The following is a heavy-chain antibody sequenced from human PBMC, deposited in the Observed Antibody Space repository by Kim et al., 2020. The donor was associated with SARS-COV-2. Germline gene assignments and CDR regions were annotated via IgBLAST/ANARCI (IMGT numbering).Heavy chain of an antibody. V-gene: IGHV5-51*01. CDR1: GYSFTSYW. CDR2: IYPGDSDT. Sequence: GESLKISCKGSGYSFTSYWIGWVRQMPGKGLEWMGIIYPGDSDTRYSPSFQGQVTISADKSISTAYLQRSSLKASDTAMYYCARTAQNYDILTGYYPYYYYSMDVWGQGTTVTVSS. D-gene: IGHD3-9*01. CDR3: ARTAQNYDILTGYYPYYYYSMDV. J-gene: IGHJ6*02.